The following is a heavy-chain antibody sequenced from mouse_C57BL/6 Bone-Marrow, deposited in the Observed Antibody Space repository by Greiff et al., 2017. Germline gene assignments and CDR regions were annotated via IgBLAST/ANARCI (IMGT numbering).Heavy chain of an antibody. CDR1: GYTFTSYW. Sequence: VKLQESGAELVKPGASVKMSCKASGYTFTSYWITWVKQRPGQGLEWIGDIYPGSGSTNYNEKFKSKATLTVDTSSSTAYMQLSSLTSEDSAVYYCARAGYDYRWFAYWGQGTLVTVSA. CDR3: ARAGYDYRWFAY. V-gene: IGHV1-55*01. J-gene: IGHJ3*01. CDR2: IYPGSGST. D-gene: IGHD2-4*01.